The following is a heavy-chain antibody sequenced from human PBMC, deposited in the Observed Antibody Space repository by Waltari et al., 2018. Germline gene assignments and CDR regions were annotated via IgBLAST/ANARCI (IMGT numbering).Heavy chain of an antibody. D-gene: IGHD6-13*01. CDR2: INPNSGGT. J-gene: IGHJ4*02. CDR1: GYTFTGYY. CDR3: ARDLSAAGTNY. V-gene: IGHV1-2*06. Sequence: QVQLVQSGAEGKKPGASVKVSRKASGYTFTGYYLHLGRQAPGQGLEWMGRINPNSGGTNYAQKFQGRVTMTRDTSISTAYMELSRLRSDDTAVYYCARDLSAAGTNYWGQGTLVTVSS.